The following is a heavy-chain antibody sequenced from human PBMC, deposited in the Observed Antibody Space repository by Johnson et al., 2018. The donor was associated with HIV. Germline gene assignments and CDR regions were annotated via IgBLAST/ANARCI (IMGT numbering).Heavy chain of an antibody. CDR2: ISYDGSNK. D-gene: IGHD5-18*01. CDR3: AKARGYSYGGDAFDI. CDR1: GFTFSSYA. Sequence: QMQLVESGGGVVQPGRSLRLSCAASGFTFSSYAMHWVRQAPGKGLEWVAVISYDGSNKYYADSVKGRFTISRDNSKNTLYLQMNSLRAEDTAVYYCAKARGYSYGGDAFDIWGQGTMVTVSS. V-gene: IGHV3-30-3*01. J-gene: IGHJ3*02.